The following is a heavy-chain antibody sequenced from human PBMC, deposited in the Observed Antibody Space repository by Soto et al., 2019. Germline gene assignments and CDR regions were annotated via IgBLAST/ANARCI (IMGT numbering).Heavy chain of an antibody. CDR1: GYTFTSYD. CDR2: MNPNSGNT. CDR3: ARGPRSYKIFGVAMSYDY. Sequence: QVQLVQSGAEVKKPGASVKVSCKASGYTFTSYDINWVRQATGQGLEWMGWMNPNSGNTGYAQKFQGRVTMTRNTSISTAYMELRSLRSEDTAVYYLARGPRSYKIFGVAMSYDYWGQGTLVTVSS. D-gene: IGHD3-3*01. V-gene: IGHV1-8*01. J-gene: IGHJ4*02.